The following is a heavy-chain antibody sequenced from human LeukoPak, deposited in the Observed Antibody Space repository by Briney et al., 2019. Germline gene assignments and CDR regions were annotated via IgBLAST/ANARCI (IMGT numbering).Heavy chain of an antibody. V-gene: IGHV1-18*01. Sequence: GASVKVSCKASGYTFTSYGISWVRQAPGQGLEWMGWISAYNGNTNYAQKLQGRVTMTTDTSTSTAYMELRSLRSDDTAVYYCARDQYCSSTSCYVWFDPWGQGTLVTVSS. J-gene: IGHJ5*02. CDR1: GYTFTSYG. CDR3: ARDQYCSSTSCYVWFDP. D-gene: IGHD2-2*01. CDR2: ISAYNGNT.